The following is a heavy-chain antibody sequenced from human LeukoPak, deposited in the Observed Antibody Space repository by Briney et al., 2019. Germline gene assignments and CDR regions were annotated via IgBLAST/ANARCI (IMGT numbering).Heavy chain of an antibody. CDR2: MNPNSGNT. D-gene: IGHD6-13*01. J-gene: IGHJ6*03. V-gene: IGHV1-8*01. CDR1: GYTFTSYD. CDR3: ARGGDSSSWSPYYYYMDV. Sequence: ASVKVSCKASGYTFTSYDINWVRQATGQGLEWMGWMNPNSGNTGYAQKFQGRVTMTRNTSISTAYMELSSLRSEDTAVYYCARGGDSSSWSPYYYYMDVWGKGTTVTVSS.